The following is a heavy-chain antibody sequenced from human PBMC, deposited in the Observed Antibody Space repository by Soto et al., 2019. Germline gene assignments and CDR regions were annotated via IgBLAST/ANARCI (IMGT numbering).Heavy chain of an antibody. CDR2: IWYDGSNK. CDR3: ARQSLGNIRLRGLDY. V-gene: IGHV3-33*01. CDR1: GFTFSDFG. D-gene: IGHD1-1*01. J-gene: IGHJ4*02. Sequence: QVQLVESGGGVVQPGRSLRLSCAASGFTFSDFGMHWVRQAPGKRLEWVAVIWYDGSNKYYVDSVKGRFTISRDNSKNTLYLQMNSLRPEDTAVYYCARQSLGNIRLRGLDYWGQGTLVTVSS.